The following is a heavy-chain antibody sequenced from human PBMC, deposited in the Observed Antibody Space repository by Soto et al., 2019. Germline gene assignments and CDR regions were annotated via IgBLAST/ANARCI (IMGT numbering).Heavy chain of an antibody. CDR3: AMSRDWHNCLDY. CDR1: GFSFSDYY. CDR2: ISSDSTYI. V-gene: IGHV3-11*05. J-gene: IGHJ4*02. D-gene: IGHD1-20*01. Sequence: QVQLVESGGDLVKPGGSLRLSCAASGFSFSDYYMSWIRQAPGKGLEWLSYISSDSTYINYADSVTGRFTISIDHAKNSLYLQMNSLRDEDTAVYYCAMSRDWHNCLDYWGQGTLVTVSA.